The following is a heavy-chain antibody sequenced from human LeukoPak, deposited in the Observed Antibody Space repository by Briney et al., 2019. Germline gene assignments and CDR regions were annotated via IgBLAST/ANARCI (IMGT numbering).Heavy chain of an antibody. CDR3: ARGLTTVVPPFDY. CDR1: GLTFSGDS. D-gene: IGHD4-23*01. J-gene: IGHJ4*02. Sequence: GGSLRLSCAASGLTFSGDSMNWVRQAPGKGLEWVSYISSSSATKYYADSVKGRFTISRDNAKNSLYLQMNSLRAEDTAVYYCARGLTTVVPPFDYWGQGTLVTVSS. CDR2: ISSSSATK. V-gene: IGHV3-48*01.